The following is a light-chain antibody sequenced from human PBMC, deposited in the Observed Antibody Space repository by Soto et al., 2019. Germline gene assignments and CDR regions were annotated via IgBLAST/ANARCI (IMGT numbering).Light chain of an antibody. Sequence: QSALTQPPSASGSPGQSVTISCTGTSNDVGGYNYVSWYQQHPGKAPKLMIHEVSKRPSGVPDRFSGSKSGNTASLTVSGLVTEGEADYYCSSYGGANTVVFGGGTKLTVL. V-gene: IGLV2-8*01. CDR2: EVS. CDR1: SNDVGGYNY. CDR3: SSYGGANTVV. J-gene: IGLJ2*01.